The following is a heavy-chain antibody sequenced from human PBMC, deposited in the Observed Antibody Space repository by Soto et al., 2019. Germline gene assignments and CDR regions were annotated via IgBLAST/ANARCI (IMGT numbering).Heavy chain of an antibody. V-gene: IGHV1-69*02. Sequence: QVQLVQSGAEVKKPGSSVKVSCKASGCTFSSYTISWVRQAPGQGLEWMGRIIPILGIANYAQKFQGRVTSTADKATSTAYMELSSLRSEDTAVYYGARGPGSANWFDPWGQGTLVTVAS. J-gene: IGHJ5*02. CDR1: GCTFSSYT. D-gene: IGHD3-10*01. CDR3: ARGPGSANWFDP. CDR2: IIPILGIA.